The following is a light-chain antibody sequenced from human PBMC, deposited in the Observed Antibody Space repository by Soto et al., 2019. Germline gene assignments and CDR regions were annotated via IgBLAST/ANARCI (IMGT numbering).Light chain of an antibody. J-gene: IGKJ3*01. Sequence: QMTQSPSSLSASVGARVSITCQASQDIRTSLSWFQQKPGRAPKLLIYGASNLETGVPSRFRGSGSGTDFTFTISSLQPEDIATYYCQHYDNLPPFTFGPGTKVDIK. CDR1: QDIRTS. CDR2: GAS. CDR3: QHYDNLPPFT. V-gene: IGKV1-33*01.